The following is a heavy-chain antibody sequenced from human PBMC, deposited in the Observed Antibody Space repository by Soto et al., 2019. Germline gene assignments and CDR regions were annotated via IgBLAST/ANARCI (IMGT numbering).Heavy chain of an antibody. Sequence: GASVKVSCKASGYTFTGYYMHWVRQAPGQGLEWVGWINPNSGATTYAQKFQGRVTMTRDTSIITAHMELSRLRSDDTAMYYCARDMVSTIGDFDYWGQGTLVTVS. CDR1: GYTFTGYY. CDR2: INPNSGAT. D-gene: IGHD3-16*01. CDR3: ARDMVSTIGDFDY. J-gene: IGHJ4*02. V-gene: IGHV1-2*02.